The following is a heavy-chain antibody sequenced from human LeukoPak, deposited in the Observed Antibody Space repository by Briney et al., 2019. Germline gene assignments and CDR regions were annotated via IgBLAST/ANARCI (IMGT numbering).Heavy chain of an antibody. CDR3: AKDDSALWFGELSHYFNF. CDR2: ISGGGDST. V-gene: IGHV3-23*01. Sequence: GGSLRLSCAASGFDFSVYGMNWVRQTPGKGLEWVSAISGGGDSTSYADSVKGRFIISRDISKNTLYLQMNSLRADDTAVYYCAKDDSALWFGELSHYFNFWGQGTLVTVSS. D-gene: IGHD3-10*01. CDR1: GFDFSVYG. J-gene: IGHJ4*02.